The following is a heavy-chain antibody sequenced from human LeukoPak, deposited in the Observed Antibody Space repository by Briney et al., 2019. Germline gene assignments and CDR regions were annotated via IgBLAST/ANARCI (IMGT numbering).Heavy chain of an antibody. CDR3: ARHPHLDYAGYYSSTSCLGNWFDP. CDR2: IYPGDSDT. CDR1: GYIFTSYW. D-gene: IGHD2-2*01. J-gene: IGHJ5*02. V-gene: IGHV5-51*01. Sequence: GGSLQISCKGSGYIFTSYWIGWVRQLPGKGLEWMGIIYPGDSDTRYSPSFQGQVTISAYKSISTAYLQWSSLKASDTAMYYCARHPHLDYAGYYSSTSCLGNWFDPWGQGTLVTVSS.